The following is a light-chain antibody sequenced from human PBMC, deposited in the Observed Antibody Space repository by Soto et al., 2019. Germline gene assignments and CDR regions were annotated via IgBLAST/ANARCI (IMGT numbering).Light chain of an antibody. Sequence: QSALTQPPSASGSPGQSVTISCTGTSSDVVGYNYVSWYQQHPGKAPKLMIYEVSKRPSGVPDRFSGSKSGNTASLTVSGLKAEDEADYYCSSYAGSHNLVFGGGTKLAVL. CDR2: EVS. V-gene: IGLV2-8*01. CDR3: SSYAGSHNLV. J-gene: IGLJ3*02. CDR1: SSDVVGYNY.